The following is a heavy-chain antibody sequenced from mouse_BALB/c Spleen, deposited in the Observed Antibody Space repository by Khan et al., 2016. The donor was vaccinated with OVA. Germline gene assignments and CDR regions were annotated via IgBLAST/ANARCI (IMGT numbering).Heavy chain of an antibody. CDR3: TRRGAARAACNYFDY. D-gene: IGHD3-1*01. CDR1: GYTFTNYW. V-gene: IGHV1-63*02. Sequence: QVQLQQPGAELVRPGTSVKMSCKAAGYTFTNYWIGWVKQRPGHGLEWIGDTYPGGGYTNYNEKFKGKATLTADTSSSTAYMQLSGLTSEDSASYYCTRRGAARAACNYFDYWGQGTTLTVSS. J-gene: IGHJ2*01. CDR2: TYPGGGYT.